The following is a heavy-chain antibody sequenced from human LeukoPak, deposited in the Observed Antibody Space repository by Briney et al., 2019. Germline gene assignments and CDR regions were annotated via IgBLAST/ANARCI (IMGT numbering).Heavy chain of an antibody. CDR3: ARARAATTRGFDY. D-gene: IGHD6-25*01. Sequence: GGCLRLSCAASGFTFSSYAMNWVRQAPGKGLEWVSYISSSGSAKYHADSVKGRFTISRDNAKNALYLQMNSLRAEDTAVYYCARARAATTRGFDYWGQGTLVTVSS. CDR1: GFTFSSYA. V-gene: IGHV3-48*03. J-gene: IGHJ4*02. CDR2: ISSSGSAK.